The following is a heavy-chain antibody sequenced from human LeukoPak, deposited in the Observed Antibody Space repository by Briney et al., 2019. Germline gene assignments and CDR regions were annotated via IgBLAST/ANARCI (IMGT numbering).Heavy chain of an antibody. D-gene: IGHD3-22*01. CDR1: GGSISSGGYY. J-gene: IGHJ4*02. CDR2: IYHSGST. CDR3: ATLGFSSGYYYYFDH. Sequence: SETLSLTCTVSGGSISSGGYYWSWIRQPPGKGLEWIGYIYHSGSTYYNPSLKSRVTISVDTSKNQFSLKLSSVTAADTAVYYCATLGFSSGYYYYFDHWGQGTLVTVSS. V-gene: IGHV4-30-2*01.